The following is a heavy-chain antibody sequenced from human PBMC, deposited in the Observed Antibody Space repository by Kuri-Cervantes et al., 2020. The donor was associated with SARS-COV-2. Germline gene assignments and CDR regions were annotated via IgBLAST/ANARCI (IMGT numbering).Heavy chain of an antibody. J-gene: IGHJ4*02. V-gene: IGHV4-4*02. D-gene: IGHD4-17*01. CDR2: ISHSGST. CDR1: SGSFSSSIW. Sequence: SETLSLTCAVSSGSFSSSIWWSWVRQPPGKGLQWIGEISHSGSTKYNPSLKSRVTISVDTSKNQFSLKLSSVTAADTAVYYCASSYGDYLFFDYWGQGTLVTVSS. CDR3: ASSYGDYLFFDY.